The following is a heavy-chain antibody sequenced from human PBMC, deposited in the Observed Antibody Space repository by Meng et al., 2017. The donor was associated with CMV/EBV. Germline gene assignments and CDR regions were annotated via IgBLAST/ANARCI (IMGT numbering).Heavy chain of an antibody. CDR2: IYPGDSDT. J-gene: IGHJ4*02. Sequence: GESLKISCKGSGYSFTSYWIGWVRQMPGKDLEWMGSIYPGDSDTRYSPSFQGQVTISADKSISTAYLQWSSLKASDTAMYYCARRAPARCSSTSCPYYFDYWGQGTLVTVPQ. CDR3: ARRAPARCSSTSCPYYFDY. V-gene: IGHV5-51*01. D-gene: IGHD2-2*01. CDR1: GYSFTSYW.